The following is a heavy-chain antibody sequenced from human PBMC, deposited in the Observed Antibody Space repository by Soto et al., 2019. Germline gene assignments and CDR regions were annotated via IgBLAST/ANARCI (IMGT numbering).Heavy chain of an antibody. Sequence: QVQLVQSGAEVKKPGASVKVSCKASGYTFTSYGISWVRQAPGQGLEWMGWISAYNGNTNYAQKLQGRVTMTTDTSTRTAYMELRSLRSDDTAVYYYARDYCSSTSCHIFHLDYWGQGTLLTVSS. CDR1: GYTFTSYG. V-gene: IGHV1-18*01. J-gene: IGHJ4*02. CDR3: ARDYCSSTSCHIFHLDY. CDR2: ISAYNGNT. D-gene: IGHD2-2*02.